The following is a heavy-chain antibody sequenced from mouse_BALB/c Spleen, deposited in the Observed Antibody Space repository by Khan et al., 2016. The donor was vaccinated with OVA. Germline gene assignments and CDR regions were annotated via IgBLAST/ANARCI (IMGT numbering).Heavy chain of an antibody. Sequence: QVQLQQSGAELARPGASVKMSCKASGYTFTSYTIHCINTRLGRGQEWIGYINPSNGYTNYNQKFKNKATLTTDKSSTTAYLQLSSLTSEDSAVYYCARDRIDYWGQGTTLTVSS. CDR3: ARDRIDY. V-gene: IGHV1-4*01. CDR1: GYTFTSYT. J-gene: IGHJ2*01. CDR2: INPSNGYT.